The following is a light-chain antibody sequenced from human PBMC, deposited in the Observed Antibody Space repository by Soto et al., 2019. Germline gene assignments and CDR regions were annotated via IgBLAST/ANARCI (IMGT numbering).Light chain of an antibody. CDR1: SSNIGSNT. J-gene: IGLJ2*01. CDR2: SNN. Sequence: QLVLTQPPSASGTAAQRVTISCSGSSSNIGSNTVNWYQQLPGTAPKLLIYSNNQRPSGVPDRFSGSKSGTSASLAISGLQSEDEADYYCAAWDDSLNGVVFGGGTKLTVL. CDR3: AAWDDSLNGVV. V-gene: IGLV1-44*01.